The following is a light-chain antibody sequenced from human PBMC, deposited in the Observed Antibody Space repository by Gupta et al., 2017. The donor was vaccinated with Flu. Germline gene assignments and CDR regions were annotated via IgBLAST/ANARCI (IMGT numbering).Light chain of an antibody. J-gene: IGKJ1*01. CDR2: AAS. Sequence: QMTQSPSSLSASVGDRVTITCRASQGSGNSFAWYQQKTGKVPKLLIYAASTLHSGVPSRFRGSGSGTDSTLTINGLQPEDVATYYCEGGTFGQGTKVEIK. CDR1: QGSGNS. CDR3: EGGT. V-gene: IGKV1-27*01.